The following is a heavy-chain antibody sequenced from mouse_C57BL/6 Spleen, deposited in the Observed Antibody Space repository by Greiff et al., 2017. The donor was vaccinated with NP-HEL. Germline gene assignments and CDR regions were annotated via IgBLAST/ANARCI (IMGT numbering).Heavy chain of an antibody. D-gene: IGHD2-4*01. CDR3: TSGDYDDGAYFDY. J-gene: IGHJ2*01. V-gene: IGHV14-4*01. CDR2: IDPENGDT. Sequence: EVQLQQSGAELVRPGASVKLSCTASGFNIKDDYMHWVKQRPEQGLEWIGWIDPENGDTEYASKFQGKATITADTSSNTAYLQLSSLTSEDTAVYYCTSGDYDDGAYFDYWGQGTTLTVSS. CDR1: GFNIKDDY.